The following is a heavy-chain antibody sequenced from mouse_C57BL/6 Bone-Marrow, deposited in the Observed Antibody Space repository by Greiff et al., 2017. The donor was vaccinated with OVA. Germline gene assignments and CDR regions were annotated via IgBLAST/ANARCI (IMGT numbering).Heavy chain of an antibody. V-gene: IGHV1-64*01. CDR1: GYTFTSYW. CDR3: VCTGVATGYFDV. D-gene: IGHD1-1*01. J-gene: IGHJ1*03. Sequence: QVQLQQPGAELVKPGASVKLSCKASGYTFTSYWMHWVKQRPGQGLEWIGMIHPNSGSANYNEKFKSKATLTVDKSSSTAYMQLSSLTSEDSAVYYCVCTGVATGYFDVWGTGTTVTVSS. CDR2: IHPNSGSA.